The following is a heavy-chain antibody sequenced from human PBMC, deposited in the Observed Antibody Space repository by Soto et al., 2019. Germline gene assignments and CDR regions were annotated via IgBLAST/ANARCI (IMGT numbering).Heavy chain of an antibody. D-gene: IGHD4-17*01. CDR3: AKDLQSYGDYDYYCYGMDV. J-gene: IGHJ6*02. CDR1: GFTFSTYG. CDR2: ISYDGTNK. Sequence: QVQLVESGGGEVQPGRSLTISCAASGFTFSTYGMHWVRQTPGKGLEWVAVISYDGTNKFYSDSVKGRFTISRDNFNNTLTLQMNRLRADGTAVYSCAKDLQSYGDYDYYCYGMDVWGLGTRVTVSS. V-gene: IGHV3-30*18.